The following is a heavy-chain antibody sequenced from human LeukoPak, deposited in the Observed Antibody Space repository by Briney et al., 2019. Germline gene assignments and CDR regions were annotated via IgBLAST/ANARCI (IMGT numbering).Heavy chain of an antibody. CDR2: IYPGDSDT. V-gene: IGHV5-51*01. Sequence: GESLQISCKGSGYSFTSYWIGWVRQMPGKGLEWMGIIYPGDSDTRYSPSFQGQVTISADKSISTAYLQWSSLKASDTAMYYCARQGTEDFWSGYYRLNWFDPWGQGTLVTVSS. CDR3: ARQGTEDFWSGYYRLNWFDP. J-gene: IGHJ5*02. D-gene: IGHD3-3*01. CDR1: GYSFTSYW.